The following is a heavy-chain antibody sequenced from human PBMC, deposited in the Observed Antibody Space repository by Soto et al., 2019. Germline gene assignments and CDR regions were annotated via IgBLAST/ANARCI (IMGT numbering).Heavy chain of an antibody. Sequence: ASVKVSCKASGYTFTTYAISWVRQAPGQGLEWMGWISANNVNTNYAQKLQGRVTMTTDTSTSTAYMELSSLRSEDTAVYYCARSIVVVTALDYWGQGTRVTVSS. CDR2: ISANNVNT. V-gene: IGHV1-18*01. CDR3: ARSIVVVTALDY. CDR1: GYTFTTYA. J-gene: IGHJ4*02. D-gene: IGHD2-21*02.